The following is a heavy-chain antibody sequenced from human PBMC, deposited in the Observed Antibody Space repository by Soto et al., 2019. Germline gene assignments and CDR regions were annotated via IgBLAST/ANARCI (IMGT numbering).Heavy chain of an antibody. J-gene: IGHJ6*02. Sequence: EVQLVESGGGLVKSGGSLRLSCAASGFTFSSYSMNWVRQAPGKGLEWVSSISSSSSYIYYADSVKGRFTISRDNAKNSLYLQMNSLRAEDTAVYYCARGPYYYDSSDYYYGMDVWGQGTTVTVSS. CDR2: ISSSSSYI. CDR1: GFTFSSYS. CDR3: ARGPYYYDSSDYYYGMDV. V-gene: IGHV3-21*01. D-gene: IGHD3-22*01.